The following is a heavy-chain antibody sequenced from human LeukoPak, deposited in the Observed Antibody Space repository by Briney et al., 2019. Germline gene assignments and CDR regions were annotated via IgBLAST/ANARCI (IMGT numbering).Heavy chain of an antibody. CDR3: ARGLVAYDFWSGYYTRVSWFDP. CDR1: GGSINNYY. CDR2: INHSGST. V-gene: IGHV4-34*01. Sequence: SETLSLTCSVSGGSINNYYWGWIRRPPGKGLEWIGEINHSGSTNYNPSLKSRVTISVDTSKNQFSLKLSSVTAADTAVYYCARGLVAYDFWSGYYTRVSWFDPWGQGTLVTVSS. D-gene: IGHD3-3*01. J-gene: IGHJ5*02.